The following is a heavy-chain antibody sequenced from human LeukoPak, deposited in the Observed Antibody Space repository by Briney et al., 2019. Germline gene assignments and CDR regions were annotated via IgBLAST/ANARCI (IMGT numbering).Heavy chain of an antibody. J-gene: IGHJ4*02. CDR2: ISAYNGNT. CDR1: GYTFTSYG. D-gene: IGHD3-16*02. CDR3: ARGYVWGSYRPRQGFDY. V-gene: IGHV1-18*01. Sequence: ASVKVSCKASGYTFTSYGISWVRQAPGQGLEWMGWISAYNGNTNYAQKLQGRVTMTTDTSTSTVYMELRSLRSDDTAVYYCARGYVWGSYRPRQGFDYWGQGTLVTVSS.